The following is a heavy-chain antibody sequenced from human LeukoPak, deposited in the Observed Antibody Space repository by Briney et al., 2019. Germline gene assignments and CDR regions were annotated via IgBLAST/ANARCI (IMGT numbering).Heavy chain of an antibody. Sequence: PGRSLRLSCAASGFTFNDYAMHWVRQAPGKGLEWVSGISWNSGSIGYADSVKGRFTISRDNAKNSLYLQMHSLRAEDMALYYCAKDMVSYSSSWAFDYWGQGTLVTVSS. CDR1: GFTFNDYA. J-gene: IGHJ4*02. V-gene: IGHV3-9*03. D-gene: IGHD6-13*01. CDR2: ISWNSGSI. CDR3: AKDMVSYSSSWAFDY.